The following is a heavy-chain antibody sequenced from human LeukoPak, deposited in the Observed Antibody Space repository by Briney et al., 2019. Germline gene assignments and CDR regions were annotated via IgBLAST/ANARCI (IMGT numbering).Heavy chain of an antibody. D-gene: IGHD3-10*01. Sequence: LGESLKISCKGSGYSFTNYWISWVRQMPGKGLEWMGRIDPSDSYTNYSPSFQGHVTISADKPISTAYLQWSSLKASDTAMYYCARRDRVVGSGSYSDWGQGTLVTVSS. CDR3: ARRDRVVGSGSYSD. V-gene: IGHV5-10-1*01. CDR1: GYSFTNYW. CDR2: IDPSDSYT. J-gene: IGHJ4*02.